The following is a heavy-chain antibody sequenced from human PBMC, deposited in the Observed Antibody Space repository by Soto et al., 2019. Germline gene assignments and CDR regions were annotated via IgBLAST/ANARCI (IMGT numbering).Heavy chain of an antibody. J-gene: IGHJ4*02. CDR2: IYTSGST. V-gene: IGHV4-4*07. CDR1: GGYISSYY. Sequence: SETLSLTCSVSGGYISSYYWSWIRQPAGKGLEWIGRIYTSGSTNYNPSLKSRVTISVDTSKNQFSLKLTSVTAADTAVYYCARGTVGAQRFDYWGQGTLVTVSS. D-gene: IGHD1-26*01. CDR3: ARGTVGAQRFDY.